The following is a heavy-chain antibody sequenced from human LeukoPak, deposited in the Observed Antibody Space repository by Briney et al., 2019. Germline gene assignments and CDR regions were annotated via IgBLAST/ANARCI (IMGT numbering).Heavy chain of an antibody. CDR3: AKGILTGYYSAFDI. CDR1: GFTLDDYA. V-gene: IGHV3-9*01. Sequence: GGSLRLSCAASGFTLDDYAMHWVRQAPGKGLEWVSGISWNSGSIGYADSVKGRFTISRDNAKNSLYLQMNSLRAEDTALYYCAKGILTGYYSAFDIWGQGTMVTVSS. D-gene: IGHD3-9*01. J-gene: IGHJ3*02. CDR2: ISWNSGSI.